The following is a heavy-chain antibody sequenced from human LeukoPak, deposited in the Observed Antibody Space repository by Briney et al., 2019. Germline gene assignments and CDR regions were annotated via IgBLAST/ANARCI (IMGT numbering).Heavy chain of an antibody. D-gene: IGHD1-26*01. Sequence: SVKVSCKASGGTFSSYAISWVRQAPGQGLEWMGRIIPILGIANYAQKFQGRVTITADKSTSTAYMELSSLRSEDTAVYYCARGRGSYYYYYYGMDVWGQGTTVTVSS. CDR2: IIPILGIA. CDR1: GGTFSSYA. J-gene: IGHJ6*02. CDR3: ARGRGSYYYYYYGMDV. V-gene: IGHV1-69*04.